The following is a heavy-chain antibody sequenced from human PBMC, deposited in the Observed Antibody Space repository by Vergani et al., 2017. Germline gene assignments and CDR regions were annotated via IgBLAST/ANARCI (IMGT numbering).Heavy chain of an antibody. CDR2: ISYDGSNK. CDR3: ARLSMSGSYYYYYGMDV. J-gene: IGHJ6*02. V-gene: IGHV3-30*14. CDR1: GFTFSSYA. Sequence: QVQLVESGGGVVQPGRSLRLSCAASGFTFSSYAMHWVRQAPGKGLEWVAVISYDGSNKYYADSVKGRFTISRDNSKNTLYLQMNSLRAEDTAVYYCARLSMSGSYYYYYGMDVWGQGTTVTVSS. D-gene: IGHD1-26*01.